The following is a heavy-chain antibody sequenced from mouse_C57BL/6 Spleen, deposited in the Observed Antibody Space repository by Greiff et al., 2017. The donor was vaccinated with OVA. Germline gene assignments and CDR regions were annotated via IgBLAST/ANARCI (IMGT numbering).Heavy chain of an antibody. J-gene: IGHJ2*01. CDR2: ICDGGSYT. D-gene: IGHD1-1*01. CDR3: ARDYGSIDY. CDR1: GFTFSSYA. Sequence: EVKLMESGGGLVKPGGSLKLSCAASGFTFSSYAMSWVRQTPEKRLEWVATICDGGSYTYYPDNVKGRFTISRDNAKNNLYLQMSHLKSEDTAMYYCARDYGSIDYWGQGTTLTVSS. V-gene: IGHV5-4*01.